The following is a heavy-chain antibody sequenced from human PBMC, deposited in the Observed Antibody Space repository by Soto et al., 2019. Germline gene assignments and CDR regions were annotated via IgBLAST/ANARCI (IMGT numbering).Heavy chain of an antibody. CDR1: GGPISSYY. CDR2: IYTSGST. CDR3: ATQTMTTVTTGGMDV. Sequence: PSGTLSPTCTVSGGPISSYYWTWIRQPAGKGLEWIGRIYTSGSTNYNPSLKSRVTMSVDTSKNQFSLKLSSVTAADTAVYYCATQTMTTVTTGGMDVWGQGTTVTVSS. J-gene: IGHJ6*02. V-gene: IGHV4-4*07. D-gene: IGHD4-17*01.